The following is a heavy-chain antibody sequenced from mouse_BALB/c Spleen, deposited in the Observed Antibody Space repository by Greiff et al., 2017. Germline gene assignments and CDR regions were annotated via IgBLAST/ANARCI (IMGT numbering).Heavy chain of an antibody. D-gene: IGHD1-1*01. J-gene: IGHJ4*01. CDR2: ISYSGST. V-gene: IGHV3-8*02. Sequence: EVQRVESGPSLVKPSQTLSLTCSVTGDSITSGYWNWIRKFPGNKLEYMGYISYSGSTYYNPSIKSRISITRDTSKNQYYLQLNSVTTEDTATYYCASPVVEAPYDYAMDYWGQGTSVTVSS. CDR3: ASPVVEAPYDYAMDY. CDR1: GDSITSGY.